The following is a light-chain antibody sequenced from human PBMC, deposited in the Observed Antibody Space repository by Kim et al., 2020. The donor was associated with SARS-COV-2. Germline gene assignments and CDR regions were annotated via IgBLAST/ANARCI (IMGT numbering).Light chain of an antibody. CDR1: RSVSRK. J-gene: IGKJ1*01. V-gene: IGKV3-15*01. Sequence: EIVMTQPPATLSVSPGERATLSCRASRSVSRKVAWYQLQPGQAPRLLIYGASTRGTGIPARFSGSGSGTDFTLTISSLQSEDFAFYYCQQYNDWPWTFGQGTKVDIK. CDR3: QQYNDWPWT. CDR2: GAS.